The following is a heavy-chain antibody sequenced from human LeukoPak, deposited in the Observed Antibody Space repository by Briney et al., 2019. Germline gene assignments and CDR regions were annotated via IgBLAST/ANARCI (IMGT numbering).Heavy chain of an antibody. CDR2: ISGSGGST. V-gene: IGHV3-23*01. J-gene: IGHJ4*02. Sequence: GGSLRLSCAASGFTFSSYAMSWVRQAPGKGLEWVSAISGSGGSTYYADSVKGRFTISRDNSKSTLYLQMNSLRAEDTAVYYCAKDANSYSGYDFYFDYWGQGTLVTVSS. CDR3: AKDANSYSGYDFYFDY. D-gene: IGHD5-12*01. CDR1: GFTFSSYA.